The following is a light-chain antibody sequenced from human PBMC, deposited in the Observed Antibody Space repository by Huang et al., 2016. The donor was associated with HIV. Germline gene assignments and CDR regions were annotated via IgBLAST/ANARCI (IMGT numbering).Light chain of an antibody. CDR1: QSVRGS. Sequence: EIVLTQSPATLSLSPGERATLSYRASQSVRGSLAWYLQKPGQAPSLLIYDASNRATGIPARFSGSGSGTDFTLTISSLEPEDFAVYYCQQRSNWPPTLTFGGGTKVEIK. V-gene: IGKV3-11*01. CDR2: DAS. CDR3: QQRSNWPPTLT. J-gene: IGKJ4*01.